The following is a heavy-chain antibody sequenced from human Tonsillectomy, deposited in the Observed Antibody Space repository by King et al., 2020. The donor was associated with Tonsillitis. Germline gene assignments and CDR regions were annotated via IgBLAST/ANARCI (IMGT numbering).Heavy chain of an antibody. CDR1: GYSFSSYY. CDR2: IYPGDSDT. CDR3: ARHRDTSSWYYYGAMDV. D-gene: IGHD3-10*01. V-gene: IGHV5-51*01. J-gene: IGHJ6*02. Sequence: QLVQSGAELRKPGESLKISCKGSGYSFSSYYIGWVRQMPGKGLEWMGSIYPGDSDTRYSPSLQGQVTISADKSTSTAYLQWSGLKAPDTAMYYCARHRDTSSWYYYGAMDVWGQGTTVTVSS.